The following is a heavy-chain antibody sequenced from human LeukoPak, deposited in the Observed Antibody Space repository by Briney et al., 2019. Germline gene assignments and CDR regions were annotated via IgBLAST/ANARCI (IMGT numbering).Heavy chain of an antibody. CDR2: IIPIFGTA. CDR3: ARGNVWYYDFWSGYRGAFDI. V-gene: IGHV1-69*05. Sequence: SVKVSCKASGGTFSSYAISWVRQAPGQGLEWMGGIIPIFGTANYAQKFQGRVTITTDESTSTAYMELSSLRSEDTAVYYCARGNVWYYDFWSGYRGAFDIWGQGTMVTVSS. D-gene: IGHD3-3*01. CDR1: GGTFSSYA. J-gene: IGHJ3*02.